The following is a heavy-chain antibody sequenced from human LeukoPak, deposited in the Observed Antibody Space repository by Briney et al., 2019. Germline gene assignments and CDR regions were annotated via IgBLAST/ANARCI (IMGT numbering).Heavy chain of an antibody. J-gene: IGHJ6*03. CDR1: GYTFTSYG. V-gene: IGHV1-69*13. D-gene: IGHD3-16*01. CDR3: ATTGGDIYYYYMDV. Sequence: SVKVSCKASGYTFTSYGISWVRQAPGQGLEWMGGIIPVLSTANYAQKFQDRVTITADESTSTTYMELSSLKSEDTTVYYCATTGGDIYYYYMDVWGKGTTVTISS. CDR2: IIPVLSTA.